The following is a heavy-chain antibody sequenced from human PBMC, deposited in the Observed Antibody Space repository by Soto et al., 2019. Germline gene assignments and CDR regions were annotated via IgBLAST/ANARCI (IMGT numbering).Heavy chain of an antibody. D-gene: IGHD1-1*01. J-gene: IGHJ4*02. Sequence: GGSLRLSCAASGFTVSSNYMSWVRQAPGKGLEWVSVIYSGGSTYYADSVKGRFTISRENSKNTLYLQMNSLRAEDTAVYYCARTHSGAGGFDYWGPGTLVTVSS. CDR2: IYSGGST. CDR1: GFTVSSNY. V-gene: IGHV3-53*01. CDR3: ARTHSGAGGFDY.